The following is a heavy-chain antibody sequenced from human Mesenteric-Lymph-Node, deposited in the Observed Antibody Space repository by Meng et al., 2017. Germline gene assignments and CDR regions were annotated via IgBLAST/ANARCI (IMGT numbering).Heavy chain of an antibody. CDR2: INPNSGAT. CDR1: GYTFTGYY. CDR3: ATSGYSSSWTFDY. Sequence: ASVKVSCKASGYTFTGYYMNWVRQAPGQGLEWMGWINPNSGATNYAQKFQGGVTMTRDTSISTAYMEVTRLTSDDTAVYFCATSGYSSSWTFDYWGQGTLVTVSS. V-gene: IGHV1-2*02. D-gene: IGHD6-13*01. J-gene: IGHJ4*02.